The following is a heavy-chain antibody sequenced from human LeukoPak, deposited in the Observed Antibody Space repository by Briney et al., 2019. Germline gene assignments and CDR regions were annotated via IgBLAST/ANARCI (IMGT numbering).Heavy chain of an antibody. D-gene: IGHD3-22*01. CDR1: GYTFTSYA. J-gene: IGHJ4*02. CDR3: AKVEAIVVVRYFDY. V-gene: IGHV1-3*01. Sequence: ASVKVSCKASGYTFTSYAMHWVRQAPGQRLEWMGWINAGNGNTKYSQKFQGRVTMTTDTSTSTAYMELRSLRSDDTAVYYCAKVEAIVVVRYFDYWGQGTLVTVSS. CDR2: INAGNGNT.